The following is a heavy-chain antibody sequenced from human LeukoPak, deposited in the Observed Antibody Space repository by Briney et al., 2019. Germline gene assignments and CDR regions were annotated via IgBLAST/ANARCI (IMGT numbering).Heavy chain of an antibody. J-gene: IGHJ6*04. CDR1: GFTFNNYG. Sequence: PGGSLRLSCATSGFTFNNYGFHWVRQAPGKGLEWVATISYDGSNKHYADSVKGRFTISRDNSKNSLHLQMNSLRTEDTALYYCARQYSYGSDPPLDVWGKGTTVTISS. V-gene: IGHV3-30*03. CDR3: ARQYSYGSDPPLDV. D-gene: IGHD5-18*01. CDR2: ISYDGSNK.